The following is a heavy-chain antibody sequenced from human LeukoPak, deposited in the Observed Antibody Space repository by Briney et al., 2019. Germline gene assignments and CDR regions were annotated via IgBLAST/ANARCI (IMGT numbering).Heavy chain of an antibody. D-gene: IGHD6-13*01. CDR1: GFTFSSYA. CDR3: ARDKSIAAAVGDY. V-gene: IGHV3-30-3*01. J-gene: IGHJ4*02. CDR2: ISYDGSNK. Sequence: PGGSLRLSCAASGFTFSSYAMHWVRQAPGKGLEWVAVISYDGSNKYYADSVKGRFTISRDNSKNTLYLQMNSLRAEDTAVYYCARDKSIAAAVGDYWGQGTLVTVSS.